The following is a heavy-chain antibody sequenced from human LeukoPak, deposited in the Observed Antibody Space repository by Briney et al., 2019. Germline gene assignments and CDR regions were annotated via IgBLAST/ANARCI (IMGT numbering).Heavy chain of an antibody. CDR2: VAPSGGAI. D-gene: IGHD2-2*01. CDR3: ARDLQGQKGPMPSPS. V-gene: IGHV3-11*01. J-gene: IGHJ5*02. CDR1: GFAPSDNF. Sequence: GGSLRLSCAASGFAPSDNFMGWIRQAPGKGLEWVSYVAPSGGAIYYADSVEGRFSISRDTSRNSLYLQMNSLRVDDTAVYYCARDLQGQKGPMPSPSWGQGTVVTVSS.